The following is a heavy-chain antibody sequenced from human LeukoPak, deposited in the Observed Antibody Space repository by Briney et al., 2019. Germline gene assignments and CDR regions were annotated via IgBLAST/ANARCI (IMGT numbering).Heavy chain of an antibody. CDR2: ISYDGSNK. CDR1: GFTFSSYG. CDR3: AKEGLEGFGELLRGYYYYGMDV. D-gene: IGHD3-10*01. J-gene: IGHJ6*02. Sequence: GRSLRLSCAASGFTFSSYGMHWVRQAPGKGLEWVAVISYDGSNKYYADSVKGRFTISRDNSKNTLYLQMNSLRAEDTAVYYCAKEGLEGFGELLRGYYYYGMDVWGQGTTVTVSS. V-gene: IGHV3-30*18.